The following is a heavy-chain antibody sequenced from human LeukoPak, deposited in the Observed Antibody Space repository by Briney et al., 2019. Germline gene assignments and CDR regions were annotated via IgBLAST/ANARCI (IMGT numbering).Heavy chain of an antibody. CDR3: ASGSDSIGYSGGGIPDY. J-gene: IGHJ4*02. CDR2: VYTNGGT. V-gene: IGHV4-4*07. CDR1: GGSLITYY. Sequence: PSETLSLTCTVSGGSLITYYWNWIRQPAGKGLEWIGRVYTNGGTNYNPSLKSRLTVSVDTSKNQFSLSLSSVTAADTAVYYCASGSDSIGYSGGGIPDYWGQGILVTVSS. D-gene: IGHD6-19*01.